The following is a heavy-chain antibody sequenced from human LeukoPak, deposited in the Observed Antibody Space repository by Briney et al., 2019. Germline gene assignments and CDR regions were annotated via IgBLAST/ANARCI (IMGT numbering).Heavy chain of an antibody. D-gene: IGHD4/OR15-4a*01. Sequence: ASVKVSCKASGYSFTANFINWVRQAPGQGLEWMGWINPNRGSTSNAQNFQGRVTMTRDTSINTVYMELSGLRFDDTAVYYCAREGKVGLTTFDYWGQGSLVTVSS. CDR3: AREGKVGLTTFDY. CDR1: GYSFTANF. V-gene: IGHV1-2*02. CDR2: INPNRGST. J-gene: IGHJ4*02.